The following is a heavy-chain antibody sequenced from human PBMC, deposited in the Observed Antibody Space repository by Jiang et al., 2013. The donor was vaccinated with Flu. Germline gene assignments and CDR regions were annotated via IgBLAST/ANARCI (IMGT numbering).Heavy chain of an antibody. D-gene: IGHD6-19*01. J-gene: IGHJ5*02. V-gene: IGHV4-39*01. Sequence: KPSETLSLTCTVSGGSISSSSYYWGWIRQPPGKGLEWIGSIYYSGSTYYNPSLKSRVTISVDTSKNQFSLKLSSVTAADTAVYYCASLFFSVAGTWFDPWGQGTLVTVSS. CDR3: ASLFFSVAGTWFDP. CDR1: GGSISSSSYY. CDR2: IYYSGST.